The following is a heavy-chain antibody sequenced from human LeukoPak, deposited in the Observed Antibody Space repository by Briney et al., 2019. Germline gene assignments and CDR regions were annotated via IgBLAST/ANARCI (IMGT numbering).Heavy chain of an antibody. D-gene: IGHD6-19*01. J-gene: IGHJ3*02. V-gene: IGHV3-53*01. CDR1: GFTVSSNY. CDR3: ARIKQWLAHDAFDI. CDR2: IYSGGST. Sequence: GGSLRLSCAASGFTVSSNYMSWVRQAPGKGLEWVSVIYSGGSTYYADSVKGRFTISSDNSKNTLYLQMNSLRAEDTAVYYCARIKQWLAHDAFDIWGQGTMVTVSS.